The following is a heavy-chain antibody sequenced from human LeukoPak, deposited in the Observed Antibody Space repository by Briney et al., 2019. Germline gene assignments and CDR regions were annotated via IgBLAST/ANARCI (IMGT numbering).Heavy chain of an antibody. CDR1: GVTFSSYW. V-gene: IGHV3-74*01. Sequence: GGSLRLSCAASGVTFSSYWRHWVRQAPGKGLVWVWRINSGGSSTSYADSVKGRFTISRDNAKTTLYLKMTSLRAEDTAVYYCVSGYYNLAYSGQGIDYSGPGTLVTVSS. CDR3: VSGYYNLAYSGQGIDY. CDR2: INSGGSST. D-gene: IGHD3-9*01. J-gene: IGHJ4*02.